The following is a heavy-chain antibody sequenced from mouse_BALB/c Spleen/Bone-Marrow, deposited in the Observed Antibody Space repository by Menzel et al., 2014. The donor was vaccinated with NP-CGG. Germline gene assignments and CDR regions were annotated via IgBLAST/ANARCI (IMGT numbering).Heavy chain of an antibody. CDR3: TRRSLLSDYYALDY. CDR1: GYTFTSFY. Sequence: VQLQQSGAELVKPGASVKLSCKASGYTFTSFYMYWVKQRPGQGLEWIGDINPSNGGTNFNEKFRKKATLTVDTSSSTAYMEFSSLASEYSAVYYCTRRSLLSDYYALDYWGQGTSVTVSS. CDR2: INPSNGGT. V-gene: IGHV1S81*02. D-gene: IGHD6-1*01. J-gene: IGHJ4*01.